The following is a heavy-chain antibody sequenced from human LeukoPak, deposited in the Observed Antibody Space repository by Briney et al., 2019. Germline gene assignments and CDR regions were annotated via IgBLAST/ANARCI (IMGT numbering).Heavy chain of an antibody. V-gene: IGHV3-23*01. CDR2: ITGGGEST. D-gene: IGHD3-16*02. Sequence: PGGSLRLSCAASGFTFEASAMSWVRQAPGKGLEWVAVITGGGESTYYADSVKGRFTISRDNSKKTLFLQVNSLRAEDTAVYYCAKERPIWGSYRFPDYWGQGTLVTVSS. CDR3: AKERPIWGSYRFPDY. CDR1: GFTFEASA. J-gene: IGHJ4*02.